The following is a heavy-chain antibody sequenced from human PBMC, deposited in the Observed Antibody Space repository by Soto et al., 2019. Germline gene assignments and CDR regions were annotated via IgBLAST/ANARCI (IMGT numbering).Heavy chain of an antibody. Sequence: QVQLQESGPGLVKPSQTLSLTCTVSGGSISSGDYYWSWIRQPPGKGLEWIGYIYYSGSTYYNPSLKSGVTISVDTSKNQCSLTLSSVTAADTAVYYCARQHGYSGLSRFDPWGEGTLVTVSS. V-gene: IGHV4-30-4*01. J-gene: IGHJ5*02. CDR2: IYYSGST. CDR3: ARQHGYSGLSRFDP. CDR1: GGSISSGDYY. D-gene: IGHD5-12*01.